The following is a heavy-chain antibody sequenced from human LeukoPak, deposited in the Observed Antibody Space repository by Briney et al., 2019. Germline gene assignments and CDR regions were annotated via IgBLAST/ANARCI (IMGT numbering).Heavy chain of an antibody. Sequence: ASVKVSCKAPGYTFTSYDINWVRQATGQGLEWMGWMNPNSGNTGYAQKFQGRVTITRNTSISTAYMELSRLRSDDTAVYYYVIAAAGTALDVWGKGTTVTISS. CDR3: VIAAAGTALDV. V-gene: IGHV1-8*03. CDR1: GYTFTSYD. J-gene: IGHJ6*04. CDR2: MNPNSGNT. D-gene: IGHD6-13*01.